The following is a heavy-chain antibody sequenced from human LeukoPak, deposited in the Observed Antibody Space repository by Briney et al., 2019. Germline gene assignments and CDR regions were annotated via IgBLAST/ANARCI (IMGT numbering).Heavy chain of an antibody. CDR2: INHSGST. CDR1: GGSFSGYY. Sequence: SETLPLTCAVYGGSFSGYYWSWIRQPPGKGLEWIGEINHSGSTNYNPSLKSRVTISVDTSKNQFSLKLSSVTAADTAVYYCARTRSSGWWMRGYGMDVWGQGTTVTVSS. D-gene: IGHD6-19*01. V-gene: IGHV4-34*01. J-gene: IGHJ6*02. CDR3: ARTRSSGWWMRGYGMDV.